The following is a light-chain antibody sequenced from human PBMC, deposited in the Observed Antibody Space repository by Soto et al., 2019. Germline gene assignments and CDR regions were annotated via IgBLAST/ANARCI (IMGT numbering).Light chain of an antibody. J-gene: IGKJ1*01. CDR3: QHYNSYSEA. Sequence: DSVMTQSPDSLAVSLGERATIKCKSSQSLLYNVNNKNYLGWYQQKAGQPPKLLLYWASYRESGVPDRFSGSGSGTEFTLTISSLQPDDFATYYCQHYNSYSEAFGQGTKVDIK. CDR2: WAS. V-gene: IGKV4-1*01. CDR1: QSLLYNVNNKNY.